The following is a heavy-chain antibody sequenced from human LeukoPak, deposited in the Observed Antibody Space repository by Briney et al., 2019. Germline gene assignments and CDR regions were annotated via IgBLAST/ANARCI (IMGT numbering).Heavy chain of an antibody. CDR1: GFTFSNAW. J-gene: IGHJ4*02. CDR2: IKSKTDGGTT. Sequence: GGSLRLSCAASGFTFSNAWMSWVRQAPGKGLEWVGRIKSKTDGGTTDYAAPVKGRFTISRDDSKNTLYLQMNSLKTEDTAVYYCARDPSTMPLDYWGQGTLVTVSS. CDR3: ARDPSTMPLDY. V-gene: IGHV3-15*01. D-gene: IGHD2-2*01.